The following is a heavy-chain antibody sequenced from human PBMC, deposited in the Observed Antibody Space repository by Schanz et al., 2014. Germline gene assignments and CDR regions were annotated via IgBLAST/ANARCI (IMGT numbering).Heavy chain of an antibody. V-gene: IGHV3-23*04. Sequence: EVQLVESGGGLVKPGGSLRLSCAASGFTFSYYNMNWVRQAPGKGLEWVAGISGSGGSTYYADSVKGRFTISRDNSKNTLYLQMNSLTAEDTAVYYCVREDMVRGIRAFDIWGQGTMVTVSS. J-gene: IGHJ3*02. CDR2: ISGSGGST. CDR1: GFTFSYYN. D-gene: IGHD3-10*01. CDR3: VREDMVRGIRAFDI.